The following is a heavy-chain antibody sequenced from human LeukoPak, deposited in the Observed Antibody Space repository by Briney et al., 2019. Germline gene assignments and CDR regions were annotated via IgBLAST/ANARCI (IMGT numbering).Heavy chain of an antibody. CDR2: ISYSGST. J-gene: IGHJ6*02. D-gene: IGHD3-22*01. V-gene: IGHV4-31*03. CDR3: ARSFDSRGYYYYGMDV. CDR1: GGSMSSGGYY. Sequence: SQTLSLTCTVSGGSMSSGGYYWSWIRQHPGEGLEWIGYISYSGSTYYKSSLRSRVIMSVDTSKNQFSLKLSSVTAADTAVYYCARSFDSRGYYYYGMDVWGQGTTVTVSS.